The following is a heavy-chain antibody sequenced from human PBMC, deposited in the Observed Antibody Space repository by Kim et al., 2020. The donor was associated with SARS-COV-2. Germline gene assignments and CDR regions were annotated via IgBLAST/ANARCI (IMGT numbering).Heavy chain of an antibody. CDR2: IYYSGST. CDR1: GGSISSSSYY. CDR3: ARQSGKYYYDSSGYYYRGDAFDI. J-gene: IGHJ3*02. D-gene: IGHD3-22*01. Sequence: SETLSLTCTVSGGSISSSSYYWGWIRQPPGKGLEWIGSIYYSGSTYYNPSLKSRVTISVDTSKNQFSLKLSSVTAADTAVYYCARQSGKYYYDSSGYYYRGDAFDIWGQGTMVTVSS. V-gene: IGHV4-39*01.